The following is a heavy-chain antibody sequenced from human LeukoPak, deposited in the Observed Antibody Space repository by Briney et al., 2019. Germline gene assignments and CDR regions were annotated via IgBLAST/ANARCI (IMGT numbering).Heavy chain of an antibody. V-gene: IGHV1-18*04. CDR2: ISAYNGNT. J-gene: IGHJ4*02. D-gene: IGHD3-9*01. CDR3: ARNGGYDILTGYDFDY. Sequence: ASVKVSCKASGYTFTSYGISWVRRAPGQGLEWMGWISAYNGNTNYAQKLRGRVTMTTDTSTSTAYMELRSLRSDDTAVYYCARNGGYDILTGYDFDYWGRGTLVTVSS. CDR1: GYTFTSYG.